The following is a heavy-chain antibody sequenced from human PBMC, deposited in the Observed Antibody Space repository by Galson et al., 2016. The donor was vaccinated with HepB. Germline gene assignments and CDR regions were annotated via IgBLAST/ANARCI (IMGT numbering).Heavy chain of an antibody. CDR3: AKDLHYEIARSSSDFWRGLARRQSAGDSDMDV. V-gene: IGHV3-23*01. CDR2: FSGYDSSA. D-gene: IGHD3-3*01. Sequence: SLRLACAASGFSVYVMSWVRQAPGKGLEWVATFSGYDSSAFYADSVKGRLTIARESSKKTLCLQMNSLRVDDTARYFCAKDLHYEIARSSSDFWRGLARRQSAGDSDMDVWGQGTTVIVSS. CDR1: GFSVYV. J-gene: IGHJ6*02.